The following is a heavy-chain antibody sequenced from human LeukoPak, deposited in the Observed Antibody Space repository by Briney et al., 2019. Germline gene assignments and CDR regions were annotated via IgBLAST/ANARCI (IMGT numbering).Heavy chain of an antibody. D-gene: IGHD5-12*01. J-gene: IGHJ4*02. CDR3: AKDRVPDSGYDIDY. CDR2: IYPNGGTT. Sequence: GGSLRLSCVASGFTFSTYSMNWVRQAPGKGLDWVSVIYPNGGTTKYADSVTGRFTISRDNSKNTLYLQMHNLRPEDTAVYFCAKDRVPDSGYDIDYWAREPWSPSPQ. CDR1: GFTFSTYS. V-gene: IGHV3-23*03.